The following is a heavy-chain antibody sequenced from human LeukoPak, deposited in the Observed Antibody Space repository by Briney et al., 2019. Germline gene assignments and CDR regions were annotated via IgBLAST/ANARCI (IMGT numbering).Heavy chain of an antibody. CDR3: AKDYYGSGSYYQGVDWFDP. CDR2: ISGSGGST. D-gene: IGHD3-10*01. Sequence: GGSLRLSCAASGFTFSSYAMSWVRQAPGKGLEWVSAISGSGGSTYYADSVKGRFTISRDNSKNTLYLQMNSLRAEDTAVYYCAKDYYGSGSYYQGVDWFDPWGQGTLVTVSS. CDR1: GFTFSSYA. J-gene: IGHJ5*02. V-gene: IGHV3-23*01.